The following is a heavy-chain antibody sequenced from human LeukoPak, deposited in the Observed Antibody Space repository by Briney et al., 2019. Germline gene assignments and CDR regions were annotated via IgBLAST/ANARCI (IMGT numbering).Heavy chain of an antibody. Sequence: SVKVSCKASGGTFSSYAISWVRQAPGQGLEWMGGIIPIFGTANYAQKFQGRVTITADESTSTAYTELSSLRSEDTAVYYCARVPQSAPYYYYYYMDVWGKGTTVTVSS. V-gene: IGHV1-69*01. D-gene: IGHD3-3*01. CDR1: GGTFSSYA. CDR3: ARVPQSAPYYYYYYMDV. CDR2: IIPIFGTA. J-gene: IGHJ6*03.